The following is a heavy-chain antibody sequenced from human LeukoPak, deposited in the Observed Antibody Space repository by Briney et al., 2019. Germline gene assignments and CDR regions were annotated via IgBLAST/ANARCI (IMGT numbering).Heavy chain of an antibody. CDR3: ARGPDSSGYYYFDY. Sequence: PSQALSLTCTVSGGSISSGGYYWSWIRQPPGKGLEWIGYIYYSGSTYYNPSLKSRVTISVDTSKNQFSLKLSSVTAADTAVYYCARGPDSSGYYYFDYWGQGTLVTVSS. J-gene: IGHJ4*02. V-gene: IGHV4-30-4*08. CDR2: IYYSGST. CDR1: GGSISSGGYY. D-gene: IGHD3-22*01.